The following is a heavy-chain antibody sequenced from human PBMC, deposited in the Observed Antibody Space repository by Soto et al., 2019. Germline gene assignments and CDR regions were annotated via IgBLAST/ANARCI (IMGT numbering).Heavy chain of an antibody. CDR1: GFTFSSYG. CDR2: ISYDGSNK. Sequence: GGSLRLSCAASGFTFSSYGMHWVRQAPGKGLEWVAVISYDGSNKYYADSVKGRFTISRDNSKNTLYLQMNSLRAEDTAVYYCAKDSGRYSSGWYALDYWGQGTLVTVSS. V-gene: IGHV3-30*18. CDR3: AKDSGRYSSGWYALDY. D-gene: IGHD6-19*01. J-gene: IGHJ4*02.